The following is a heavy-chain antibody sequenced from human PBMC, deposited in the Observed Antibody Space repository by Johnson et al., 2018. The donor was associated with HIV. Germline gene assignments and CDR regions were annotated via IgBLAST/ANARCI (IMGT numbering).Heavy chain of an antibody. Sequence: VQLVESGGGLVQPGRSLRLSCAASGFTFDDFAMHWVRQVPGKGLEWVSGISWNSGSIGYVDYVKGRFPISRANSKNTLSLQMNSLRVEDTAVDYCARDPRLGELKIDRRGYAFDIWGQGTMVTVSS. D-gene: IGHD3-16*01. J-gene: IGHJ3*02. V-gene: IGHV3-9*01. CDR1: GFTFDDFA. CDR3: ARDPRLGELKIDRRGYAFDI. CDR2: ISWNSGSI.